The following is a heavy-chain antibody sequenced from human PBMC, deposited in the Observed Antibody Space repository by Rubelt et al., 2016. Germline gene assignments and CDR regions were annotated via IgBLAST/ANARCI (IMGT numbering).Heavy chain of an antibody. J-gene: IGHJ6*02. D-gene: IGHD6-13*01. CDR1: GGSFSGYY. CDR2: LNHSGST. Sequence: QVQLQQWGAGLLKPSETLSLTCAVYGGSFSGYYWSWIRQPPGKGLEWIGELNHSGSTNYNPSLKSRVTIAGDTSKSQFSLKLSSGTAAETAVDYWAGGRRGSSSWLGRDYYGMDVWGQGTTVTVSS. V-gene: IGHV4-34*01. CDR3: AGGRRGSSSWLGRDYYGMDV.